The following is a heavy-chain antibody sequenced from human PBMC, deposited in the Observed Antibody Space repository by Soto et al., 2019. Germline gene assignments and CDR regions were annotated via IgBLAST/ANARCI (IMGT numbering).Heavy chain of an antibody. D-gene: IGHD3-10*01. V-gene: IGHV1-3*01. CDR2: INGGNGNT. J-gene: IGHJ6*02. CDR3: ARIWFGEPSRLYGMDV. CDR1: GYTFTSYA. Sequence: ASVKVSGKASGYTFTSYAIHWVRQAPGQRLEWMGWINGGNGNTKYSQKFQGRVSITRDTSASTAHMELSSLRSEDTAVYYCARIWFGEPSRLYGMDVWGQGTTVTVSS.